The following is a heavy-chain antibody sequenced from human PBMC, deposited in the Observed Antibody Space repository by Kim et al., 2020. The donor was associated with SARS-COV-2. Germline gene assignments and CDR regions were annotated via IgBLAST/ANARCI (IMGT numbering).Heavy chain of an antibody. J-gene: IGHJ4*02. CDR3: ARESGGH. D-gene: IGHD6-25*01. Sequence: SGGSTSDAQKFQGRVTMTRDTSTSTVYMELSSLRSEDTAVYYCARESGGHWGQGTLVTVSS. V-gene: IGHV1-46*01. CDR2: SGGST.